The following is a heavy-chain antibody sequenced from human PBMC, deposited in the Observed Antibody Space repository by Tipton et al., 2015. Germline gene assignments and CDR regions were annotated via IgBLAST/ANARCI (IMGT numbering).Heavy chain of an antibody. D-gene: IGHD3-16*01. J-gene: IGHJ4*02. CDR3: ARIRGRYVMDY. Sequence: TLSLTCTVSGASVSSGPYYWSWIRQPPGKGLQWIGYIQYSGSTNYNPSLKSRVTISVDTSKNQFFLNLSSVTAADTAVYYCARIRGRYVMDYWGQGTLVTVSS. CDR2: IQYSGST. CDR1: GASVSSGPYY. V-gene: IGHV4-61*01.